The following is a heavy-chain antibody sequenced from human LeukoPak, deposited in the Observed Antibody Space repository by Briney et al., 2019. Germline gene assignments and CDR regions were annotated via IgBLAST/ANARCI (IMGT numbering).Heavy chain of an antibody. CDR1: GYTFTSYG. CDR3: ARATYYDFWSGYGVLDY. CDR2: ISAYDVNT. J-gene: IGHJ4*02. D-gene: IGHD3-3*01. V-gene: IGHV1-18*01. Sequence: ASLKVSWKAYGYTFTSYGISWVRHTPGQGLEWMGWISAYDVNTNYAQKLQGRATMTTDTSTSTACMELRSLRSDDTAVYYCARATYYDFWSGYGVLDYWGQGTLVTVSS.